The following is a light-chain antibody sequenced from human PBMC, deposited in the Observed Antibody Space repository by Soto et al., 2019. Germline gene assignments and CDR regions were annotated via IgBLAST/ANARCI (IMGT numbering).Light chain of an antibody. CDR2: GAS. CDR3: QQTYSTPFT. CDR1: QSINKY. J-gene: IGKJ3*01. Sequence: DIQMTQSPSSLSAPVGDRVTITCRASQSINKYINWYQQKPGKAPNLLINGASSLQSGVPSRFSGSGSGTDFTLTISTLQPEDFATYYCQQTYSTPFTFGPGTKVDIK. V-gene: IGKV1-39*01.